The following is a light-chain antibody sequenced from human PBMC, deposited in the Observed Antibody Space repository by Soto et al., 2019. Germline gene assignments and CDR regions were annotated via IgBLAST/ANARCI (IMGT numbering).Light chain of an antibody. CDR1: QSVSSSY. Sequence: EIVLTQSPGTLSLSPGESATLSCRASQSVSSSYLAWYQQHPGQAPRLLIYGASSRATGIPDSFSGSGSGTDFTLTISRLEPEDFAVYYCQQYGSSSWTLGQGTKVDI. J-gene: IGKJ1*01. V-gene: IGKV3-20*01. CDR3: QQYGSSSWT. CDR2: GAS.